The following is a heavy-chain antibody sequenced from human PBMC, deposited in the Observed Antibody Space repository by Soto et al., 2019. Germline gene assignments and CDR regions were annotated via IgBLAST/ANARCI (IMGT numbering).Heavy chain of an antibody. CDR1: GGSISSYY. Sequence: SETLSLTCTVSGGSISSYYWSWIRQPPGKGLEWIGYIYYSGSTNYNPPLKSRVTISVDTSKNQFSLKLSSVTAADTAVYYCARESSGYYGQTHDDAFDIWGQGTMVTVSS. CDR2: IYYSGST. J-gene: IGHJ3*02. V-gene: IGHV4-59*01. D-gene: IGHD3-22*01. CDR3: ARESSGYYGQTHDDAFDI.